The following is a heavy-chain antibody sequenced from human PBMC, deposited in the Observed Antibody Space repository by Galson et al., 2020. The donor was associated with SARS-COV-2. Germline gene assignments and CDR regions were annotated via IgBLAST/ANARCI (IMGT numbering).Heavy chain of an antibody. V-gene: IGHV3-15*07. D-gene: IGHD3-16*01. CDR1: GFTFSSSW. CDR2: IKNKGHGETT. Sequence: GGSLRLSCGASGFTFSSSWMNWVRQAPGKGLEWVGRIKNKGHGETTDYAAPVRDRFTISRDDSKNTLYLQMNSLKTEDTAVYYCTTDLQKFGTYGHNGYWGQGTLVTVSS. CDR3: TTDLQKFGTYGHNGY. J-gene: IGHJ4*02.